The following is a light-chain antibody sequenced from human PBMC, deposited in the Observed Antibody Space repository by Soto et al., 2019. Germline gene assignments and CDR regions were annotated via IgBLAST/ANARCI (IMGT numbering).Light chain of an antibody. CDR1: KNNLGSYDL. Sequence: QSALTQPASVSGSPGQSITVSCTGTKNNLGSYDLVSWYQKYPDKAPTLLIYEATKRPSGISDRFPGSKSGFTASLTISGLRAEDEADYYCCSLEGSNALVVFGGGTKVTVL. CDR3: CSLEGSNALVV. J-gene: IGLJ2*01. V-gene: IGLV2-23*01. CDR2: EAT.